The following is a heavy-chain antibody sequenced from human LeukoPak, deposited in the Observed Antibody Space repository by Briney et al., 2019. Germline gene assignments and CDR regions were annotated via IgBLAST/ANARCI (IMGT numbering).Heavy chain of an antibody. D-gene: IGHD3-3*01. J-gene: IGHJ6*03. CDR2: INPNSGGT. Sequence: SVKVSCRASGYTFTGYYMHWVRQAPGQGLEWMGWINPNSGGTNYAQKFQGRVTMTRDTSISTAYMELSRLRSDDTAVYYCAILRITIFGVVIQDDYYMDVWGKGTTVTVSS. V-gene: IGHV1-2*02. CDR3: AILRITIFGVVIQDDYYMDV. CDR1: GYTFTGYY.